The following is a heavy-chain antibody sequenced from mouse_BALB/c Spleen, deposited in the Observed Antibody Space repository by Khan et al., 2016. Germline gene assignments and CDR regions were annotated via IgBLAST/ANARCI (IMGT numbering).Heavy chain of an antibody. J-gene: IGHJ3*01. D-gene: IGHD2-3*01. CDR1: GYTFTPYT. CDR3: ARGGFDGYSAWFAY. V-gene: IGHV1-4*02. Sequence: QLQESAAELARPGASVKMSCKASGYTFTPYTIHWVKQRPGQGLEWIGYINPSSGYTEYNQKFKDKSTLTTDKSSNTAYIKLSSLTSDDSAVYYCARGGFDGYSAWFAYWGQGTLVTVSA. CDR2: INPSSGYT.